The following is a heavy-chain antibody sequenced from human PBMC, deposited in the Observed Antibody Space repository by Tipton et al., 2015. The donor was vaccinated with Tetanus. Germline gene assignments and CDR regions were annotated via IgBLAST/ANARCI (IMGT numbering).Heavy chain of an antibody. CDR3: ARVRGYCSSTTCSGIDY. V-gene: IGHV3-7*01. CDR2: IKQDGGEK. CDR1: GFTFSDYS. J-gene: IGHJ4*02. D-gene: IGHD2-2*01. Sequence: SLRLSCAASGFTFSDYSMTWVRQVPGKGLEWVANIKQDGGEKYCVDSVKGRFTISRDNARNSLYLQMNSLRAEDTAVYYCARVRGYCSSTTCSGIDYWGQGTLLTVSS.